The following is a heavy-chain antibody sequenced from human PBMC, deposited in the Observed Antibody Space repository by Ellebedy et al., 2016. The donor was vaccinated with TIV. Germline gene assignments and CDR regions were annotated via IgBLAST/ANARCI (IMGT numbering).Heavy chain of an antibody. J-gene: IGHJ5*02. CDR3: AKDDWYQDFVFT. V-gene: IGHV3-11*01. CDR1: GFTFSDYY. D-gene: IGHD2-2*01. Sequence: GESLKISXAASGFTFSDYYMSWIRQAPGKGLEWVSYISSSGSTIYYADSVKGRFTISRDNSKNTLYLQMNSLKAEDTAVYYCAKDDWYQDFVFTWGQGTLVTVSS. CDR2: ISSSGSTI.